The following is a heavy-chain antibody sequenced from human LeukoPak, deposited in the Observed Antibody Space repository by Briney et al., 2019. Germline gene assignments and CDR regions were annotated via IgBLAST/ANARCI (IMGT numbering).Heavy chain of an antibody. D-gene: IGHD6-19*01. J-gene: IGHJ4*02. Sequence: ASVTVSFTISEYSLSDLSIHWVREAPGEGREWMGGFDSENNKMVYSQKFQGRVTMTEDTSADTAYMELTSLRSEDTAVYFCATDRVYRSSGRSWGFFDYWGQGTLVIVSS. CDR1: EYSLSDLS. CDR3: ATDRVYRSSGRSWGFFDY. CDR2: FDSENNKM. V-gene: IGHV1-24*01.